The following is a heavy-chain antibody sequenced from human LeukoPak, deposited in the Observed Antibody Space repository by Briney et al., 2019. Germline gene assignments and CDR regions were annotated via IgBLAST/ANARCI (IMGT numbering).Heavy chain of an antibody. J-gene: IGHJ4*02. CDR3: ARDTMVRGIWIGIGLDY. CDR2: IYYSGST. Sequence: SETLSLTCTVSGGSISSGDYSWSWFRQPPGKGLGWIGYIYYSGSTYYNPSLKSRVTISVDTSKNQFSLKLSSVTAADTAVYYCARDTMVRGIWIGIGLDYWGQGTLVTVSS. CDR1: GGSISSGDYS. V-gene: IGHV4-30-4*08. D-gene: IGHD3-10*01.